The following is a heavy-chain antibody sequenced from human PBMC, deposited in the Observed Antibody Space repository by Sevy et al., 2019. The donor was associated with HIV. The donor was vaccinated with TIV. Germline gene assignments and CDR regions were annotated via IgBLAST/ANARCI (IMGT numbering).Heavy chain of an antibody. D-gene: IGHD6-19*01. V-gene: IGHV3-48*01. J-gene: IGHJ6*03. CDR1: GFTFSSYS. Sequence: GESPKISCAASGFTFSSYSMNWVRQAPGKGLEWVSYISSSSSTIYYADSVKGRFTISRDNAKNSLYLQMNSLRAEDTAVYYCARGDAGVAGTGNYYYMDVWGKGTTVTVSS. CDR2: ISSSSSTI. CDR3: ARGDAGVAGTGNYYYMDV.